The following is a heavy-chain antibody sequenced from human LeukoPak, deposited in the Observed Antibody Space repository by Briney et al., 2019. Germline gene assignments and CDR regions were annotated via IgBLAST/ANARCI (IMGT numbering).Heavy chain of an antibody. D-gene: IGHD5-24*01. V-gene: IGHV4-39*01. J-gene: IGHJ4*02. CDR3: ARRWNGYNPIDY. Sequence: PSETLSLTCTVSGGSISSSSYYWGWIRQPQGKGLEWIGSIYYSGSTYYNPSLKSRVTISVDTSKNQFSLKLSSVTAADTAVYYCARRWNGYNPIDYWGQGTLVTVSS. CDR2: IYYSGST. CDR1: GGSISSSSYY.